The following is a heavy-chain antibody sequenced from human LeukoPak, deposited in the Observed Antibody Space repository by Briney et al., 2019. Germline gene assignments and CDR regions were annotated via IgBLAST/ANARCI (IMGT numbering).Heavy chain of an antibody. CDR1: GYTFTGYY. V-gene: IGHV1-2*02. Sequence: GTSVKVSRKASGYTFTGYYMHWVRQAPGQGLEWMGWINTNSSGTNYAQTFQGRVTMTRDTSISTDYMELSRLRSNDAALYYCARCNYSYYDFWSGEPPPLDYCGQGTLVTVSS. CDR3: ARCNYSYYDFWSGEPPPLDY. J-gene: IGHJ4*02. CDR2: INTNSSGT. D-gene: IGHD3-3*01.